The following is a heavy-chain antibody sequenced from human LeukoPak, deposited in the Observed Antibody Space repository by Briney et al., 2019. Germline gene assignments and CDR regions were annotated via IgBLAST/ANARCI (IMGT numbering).Heavy chain of an antibody. V-gene: IGHV4-34*01. CDR1: GGSFSGYY. D-gene: IGHD6-13*01. Sequence: PETLSLTCAVYGGSFSGYYWSWIRQPPGKGLEWIGEINHSGSTNYNPSLKSRVTISVDTSKNQFSLKLSSVTAADTAVYYCARVAAAGTIGYWGQGTLVTVSS. J-gene: IGHJ4*02. CDR2: INHSGST. CDR3: ARVAAAGTIGY.